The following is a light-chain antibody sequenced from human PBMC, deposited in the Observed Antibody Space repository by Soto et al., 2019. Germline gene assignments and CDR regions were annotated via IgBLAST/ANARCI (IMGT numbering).Light chain of an antibody. CDR3: AAWDDSLNGYV. Sequence: QTVLTQPPSASGTPGQRVTISCSGSSSNIGSNTVNWYQQLPGTAPKLLFYTNDQRPSGVPDRFSGSKSGTSASLAISGLQSDDAADYYCAAWDDSLNGYVFGTGTKLTVL. CDR2: TND. V-gene: IGLV1-44*01. J-gene: IGLJ1*01. CDR1: SSNIGSNT.